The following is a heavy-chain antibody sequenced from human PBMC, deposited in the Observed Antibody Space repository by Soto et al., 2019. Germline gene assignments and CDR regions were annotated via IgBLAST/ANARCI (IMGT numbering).Heavy chain of an antibody. CDR2: ISYDGSNK. J-gene: IGHJ4*02. CDR1: GFTFSSYG. D-gene: IGHD2-2*01. Sequence: QVQLVESGGGVVQPGRSLRLSCAASGFTFSSYGMHWVRQAPGKGLEWVAVISYDGSNKYYADSVKGRFTISRDNSKNTLYLQMNSLRAEDTAVYYCAKARDIVVVPAAVDYWGQGTLVTVSS. CDR3: AKARDIVVVPAAVDY. V-gene: IGHV3-30*18.